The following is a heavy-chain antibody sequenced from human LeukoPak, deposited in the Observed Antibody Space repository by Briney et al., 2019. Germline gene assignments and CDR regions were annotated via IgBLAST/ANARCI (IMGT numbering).Heavy chain of an antibody. V-gene: IGHV5-51*01. CDR1: GYSFTSYW. D-gene: IGHD2-21*02. Sequence: SGASLKISCHGSGYSFTSYWIGWVRQMPGKGLEWMGMIYPGDSDTRYSPSFQGHVTISADKSISTAYLQWNSLKASDTAMYYCARHISDCGGDCPFDYWGQGTLVTVSS. CDR3: ARHISDCGGDCPFDY. CDR2: IYPGDSDT. J-gene: IGHJ4*02.